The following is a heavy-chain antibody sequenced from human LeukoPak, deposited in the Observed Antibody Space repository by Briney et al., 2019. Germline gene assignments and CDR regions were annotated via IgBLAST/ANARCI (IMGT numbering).Heavy chain of an antibody. CDR1: GFTFSSYS. D-gene: IGHD6-19*01. CDR2: ISSTSSHI. V-gene: IGHV3-21*01. CDR3: ARDGILWYSSGWPYWYFDL. J-gene: IGHJ2*01. Sequence: GGSLRLSCAASGFTFSSYSMNWVRQAPGKGLEWVSSISSTSSHIYNADSVKGRFAISRDNAKNSVFLQMNSLRAEDTAVYYCARDGILWYSSGWPYWYFDLWGRGTLVTVSS.